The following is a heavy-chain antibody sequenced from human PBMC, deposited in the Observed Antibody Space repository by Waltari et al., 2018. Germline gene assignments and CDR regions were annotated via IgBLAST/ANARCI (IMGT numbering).Heavy chain of an antibody. CDR1: GGSISSSSYY. Sequence: QLQLQESGPGLVKPSETLSLTCTVSGGSISSSSYYWGWIRQPPGKGLEWIGSIYYSGSTYYNPSLKRRVTISVDTSKNQFSLKLSSVTAADTAVYYCARRVGTHSFDYWGQGTLVTVSS. CDR2: IYYSGST. J-gene: IGHJ4*02. CDR3: ARRVGTHSFDY. V-gene: IGHV4-39*01. D-gene: IGHD2-21*02.